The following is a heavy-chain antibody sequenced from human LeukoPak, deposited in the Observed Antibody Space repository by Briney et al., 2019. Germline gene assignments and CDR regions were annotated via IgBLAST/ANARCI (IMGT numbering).Heavy chain of an antibody. Sequence: PGGSLRLSCAASGFIFSNYGLIWVRQAPGKGLEWVSAISNDGGGTNYADFVKGRFTISRDNSKNTLFLQMNSLRAEDTALYYCAKGSSGYFVDLWGQGTLVTVSS. CDR3: AKGSSGYFVDL. CDR2: ISNDGGGT. D-gene: IGHD3-22*01. V-gene: IGHV3-23*01. CDR1: GFIFSNYG. J-gene: IGHJ5*02.